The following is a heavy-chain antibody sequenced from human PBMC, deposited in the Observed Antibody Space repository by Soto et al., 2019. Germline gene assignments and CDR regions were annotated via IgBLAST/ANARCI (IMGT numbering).Heavy chain of an antibody. V-gene: IGHV1-69*04. CDR2: IIPILGIA. Sequence: SVKVSCKASGGTFSSYTISWVRQAPGQGLEWMGRIIPILGIANYAQKFQGRVTITADKSTSTAYMELSGLTSEDTAVYYCARDVIGHDNYETIGYYFDHWGPGTLVTVSS. J-gene: IGHJ4*02. D-gene: IGHD3-16*01. CDR1: GGTFSSYT. CDR3: ARDVIGHDNYETIGYYFDH.